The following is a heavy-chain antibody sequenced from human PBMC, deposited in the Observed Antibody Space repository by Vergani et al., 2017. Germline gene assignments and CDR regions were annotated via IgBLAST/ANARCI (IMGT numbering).Heavy chain of an antibody. CDR1: GFTFSSYG. CDR2: ISYDGSNK. CDR3: ARETPFYDILTGYYTGAFDI. J-gene: IGHJ3*02. D-gene: IGHD3-9*01. V-gene: IGHV3-30*03. Sequence: QVQLVQSGGGVVQPGRSLRLSCAASGFTFSSYGMHWVRQAPGKGLEWVAVISYDGSNKYYADSVKGRFTISRDNSKNTLYLQMNSLRAEDTAVYYCARETPFYDILTGYYTGAFDIWGQGTMVTVSS.